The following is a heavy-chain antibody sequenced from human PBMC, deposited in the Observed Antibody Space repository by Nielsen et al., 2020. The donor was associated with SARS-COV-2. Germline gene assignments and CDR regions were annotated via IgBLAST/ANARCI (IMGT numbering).Heavy chain of an antibody. Sequence: GESLKISCKGSGYSFTSYWISWVRQMPGKGLEWMGRIDPSDSYTNYSPSFQGHVTISADKSISTAYQQWSNLKASDTAMYYYASNLTYHEKGYWGQGTLVTVSS. CDR3: ASNLTYHEKGY. D-gene: IGHD1-1*01. CDR2: IDPSDSYT. V-gene: IGHV5-10-1*01. CDR1: GYSFTSYW. J-gene: IGHJ4*02.